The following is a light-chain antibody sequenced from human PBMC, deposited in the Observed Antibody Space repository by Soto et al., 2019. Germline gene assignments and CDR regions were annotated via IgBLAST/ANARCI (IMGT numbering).Light chain of an antibody. Sequence: EIVLTQSPGTLSLSPGERATLSCRASQSVSSSYLAWYQQKPGQAPRLLIYGASSRATGIPDRFSGSGSGTDFTLTISSLQPEDNATYYCQQYENRPYTFGPGTKVDVK. CDR1: QSVSSSY. J-gene: IGKJ3*01. V-gene: IGKV3-20*01. CDR3: QQYENRPYT. CDR2: GAS.